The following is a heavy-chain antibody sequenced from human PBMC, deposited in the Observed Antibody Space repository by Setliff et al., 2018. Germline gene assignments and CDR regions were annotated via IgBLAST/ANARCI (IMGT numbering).Heavy chain of an antibody. Sequence: PSETLSLTCTVSGGSIRNYYWSWIRQPPGKGLEWIGYIQTGGSTNYNPSLKSRVNISVDTSKKQFSLKLSSVTAADTAVYYCARGGGRIRQLGATGVHTFDIWGQGT. CDR3: ARGGGRIRQLGATGVHTFDI. CDR1: GGSIRNYY. D-gene: IGHD1-26*01. J-gene: IGHJ3*02. V-gene: IGHV4-4*08. CDR2: IQTGGST.